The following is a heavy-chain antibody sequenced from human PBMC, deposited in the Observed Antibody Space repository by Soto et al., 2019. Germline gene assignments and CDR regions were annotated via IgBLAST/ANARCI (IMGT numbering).Heavy chain of an antibody. V-gene: IGHV1-18*04. Sequence: QVQLVQSGDEMKKPGASVKVSCKALGFTFTTYGFSWVRQAPGQGLEWMGWISGFNGNTNYARKFQGRVTMTRDTSTSTVYMELRSLTSDDTATYYCARAARYCSTTSCFAFFYWFDPWGQGTLVTVSS. CDR1: GFTFTTYG. CDR2: ISGFNGNT. J-gene: IGHJ5*02. CDR3: ARAARYCSTTSCFAFFYWFDP. D-gene: IGHD2-2*01.